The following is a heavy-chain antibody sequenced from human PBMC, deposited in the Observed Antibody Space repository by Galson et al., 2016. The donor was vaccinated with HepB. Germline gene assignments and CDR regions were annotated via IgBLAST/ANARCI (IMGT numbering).Heavy chain of an antibody. J-gene: IGHJ4*02. Sequence: SLRLSCAASGFRFSDYPMHWIRQAPGQAPGEGLEWVAVTSEDESQKYVADSVKGRFTISRDNSRSIVYLQMNRLRREDTAIYYCARSLSSAWHTFDSWGQGTLVPVSS. CDR2: TSEDESQK. V-gene: IGHV3-30*04. CDR1: GFRFSDYP. CDR3: ARSLSSAWHTFDS. D-gene: IGHD6-25*01.